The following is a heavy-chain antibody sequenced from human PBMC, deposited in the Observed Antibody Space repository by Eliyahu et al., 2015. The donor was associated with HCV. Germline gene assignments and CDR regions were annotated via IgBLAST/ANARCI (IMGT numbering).Heavy chain of an antibody. V-gene: IGHV4-59*01. Sequence: QVQLQVSGPRLVKPSETLSLTCTVSGDSISIYYWSWIRQPPGKGLEWIGYIHRGNSNHNPSLKGRVTISVDTSNNQFSLRLNSLTAADTAMYYCARGNNYYFVMDVWGPGTTVTVSS. CDR1: GDSISIYY. J-gene: IGHJ6*02. CDR2: IHRGNS. CDR3: ARGNNYYFVMDV.